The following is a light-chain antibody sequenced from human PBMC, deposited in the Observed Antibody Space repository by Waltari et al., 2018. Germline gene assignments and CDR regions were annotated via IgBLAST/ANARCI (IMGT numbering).Light chain of an antibody. J-gene: IGKJ1*01. CDR3: QKYVKLPAT. CDR1: QSVGRF. Sequence: EIVLTQSPSTLSLSPGERATLSCRASQSVGRFLAWYQQKPGQAPRLLIYHASIRATGIPDSVSGSGCETDFSLTISGLEPEDLAVYYCQKYVKLPATFVQGTKGEIK. V-gene: IGKV3-20*01. CDR2: HAS.